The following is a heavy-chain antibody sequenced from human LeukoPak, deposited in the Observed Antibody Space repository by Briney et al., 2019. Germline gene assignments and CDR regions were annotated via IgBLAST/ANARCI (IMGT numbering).Heavy chain of an antibody. J-gene: IGHJ6*02. V-gene: IGHV3-74*01. Sequence: GGSLRLSCAASGFSFSSYWMHWVRQAPGTGLVWVSRIKSDGSTTNYADFVKGRFTISRDNAKNTLYLQMNSLRAEDTAVYYCARGHYGLEVWGQGTTVTVSS. CDR2: IKSDGSTT. CDR1: GFSFSSYW. CDR3: ARGHYGLEV.